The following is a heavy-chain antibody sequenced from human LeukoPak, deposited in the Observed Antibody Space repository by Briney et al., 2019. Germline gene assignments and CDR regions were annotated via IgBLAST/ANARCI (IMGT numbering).Heavy chain of an antibody. J-gene: IGHJ6*03. CDR3: ARELTVTEGFYYYFYYMDV. D-gene: IGHD4-11*01. CDR1: GGLVTSYV. Sequence: SETLSLTCSVSGGLVTSYVLAWIRQAPGKGLEWICHVSYTGTTNYNPSLKGRVTISVDSSKNQFSLKLNSVTAADTAIYYCARELTVTEGFYYYFYYMDVWGKGTTVTVSS. V-gene: IGHV4-59*02. CDR2: VSYTGTT.